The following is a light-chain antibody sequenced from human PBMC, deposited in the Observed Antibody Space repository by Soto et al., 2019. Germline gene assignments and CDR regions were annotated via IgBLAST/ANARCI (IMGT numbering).Light chain of an antibody. V-gene: IGKV1-39*01. Sequence: EVTQCPSSLSAAVGDRVTITCRASQSISSYVNWYQPKPGKAPKLLIYAASSLQSGVPSRSSRSGPGTDFTLPISSLQPEDFATYYCQQSYSTLPFGQGTRLE. CDR1: QSISSY. CDR3: QQSYSTLP. CDR2: AAS. J-gene: IGKJ5*01.